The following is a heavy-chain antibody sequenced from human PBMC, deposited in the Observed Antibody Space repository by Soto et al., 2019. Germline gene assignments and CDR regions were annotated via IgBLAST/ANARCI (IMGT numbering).Heavy chain of an antibody. J-gene: IGHJ4*02. D-gene: IGHD6-13*01. CDR2: MNPNSGNT. V-gene: IGHV1-8*01. CDR3: ARLAAADPGGNFDY. CDR1: GYTFTSYD. Sequence: ASVKVSCKASGYTFTSYDINWVRQATGQGLEWMGWMNPNSGNTGYAQKFQGRVTMTRNTPISTAYMELSSLGSEDTAVYYCARLAAADPGGNFDYWGQGTLVTVSS.